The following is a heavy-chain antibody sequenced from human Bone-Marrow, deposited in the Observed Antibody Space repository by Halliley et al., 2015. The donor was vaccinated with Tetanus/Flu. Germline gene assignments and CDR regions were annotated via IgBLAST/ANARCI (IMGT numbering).Heavy chain of an antibody. CDR1: GGSIGTYY. CDR3: ARGRGMATIPIDC. J-gene: IGHJ4*02. V-gene: IGHV4-59*01. D-gene: IGHD5-12*01. Sequence: TLSLTCTVSGGSIGTYYWTWIRRPPGKGLEWIGYTHYSGDTNYNPSLKSRVIISVDTSKSLLSLRLSSVTAADTAVYYCARGRGMATIPIDCWGQGTLVTVSS. CDR2: THYSGDT.